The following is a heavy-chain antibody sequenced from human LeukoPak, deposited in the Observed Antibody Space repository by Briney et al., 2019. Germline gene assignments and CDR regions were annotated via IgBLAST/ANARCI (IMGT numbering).Heavy chain of an antibody. Sequence: GGSLRLSCAASGFTFSIYSINWVRQAPGKGLEWVSYISTSSTTIYYADSVKGRFTISRDNAKNSLYLQMNSLRAEDTAVYYCASELAYYFDSWGQGTLVTVSS. J-gene: IGHJ4*02. CDR3: ASELAYYFDS. CDR1: GFTFSIYS. CDR2: ISTSSTTI. V-gene: IGHV3-48*04. D-gene: IGHD2-21*01.